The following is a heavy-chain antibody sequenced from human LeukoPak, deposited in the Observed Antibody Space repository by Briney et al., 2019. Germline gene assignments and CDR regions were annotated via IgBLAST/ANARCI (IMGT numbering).Heavy chain of an antibody. J-gene: IGHJ4*02. CDR2: ISYDGSNT. V-gene: IGHV3-30-3*01. CDR1: GVTFINHA. Sequence: GGSLRLSCAASGVTFINHAMDWVRHAPGKGLEWVAVISYDGSNTYYADSVKGRFTISRDNSKSTLYLQMNSLRAEDTAVYYCARDYSSSWYYFDYWGQGTLVTVSS. D-gene: IGHD6-13*01. CDR3: ARDYSSSWYYFDY.